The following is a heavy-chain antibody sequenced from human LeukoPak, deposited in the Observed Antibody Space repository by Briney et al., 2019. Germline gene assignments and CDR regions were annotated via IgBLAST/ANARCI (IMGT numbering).Heavy chain of an antibody. Sequence: GGSLRLSCAASGFTFSSYAMSWVRQAPGKGLEWVSAISGSGISTYYADSVKGRFTMSRDNSKNTLYLQMNSLRAEDTAVYYCTTDIGFLEPYFDYWGQGTLVTVSS. CDR2: ISGSGIST. J-gene: IGHJ4*02. CDR1: GFTFSSYA. CDR3: TTDIGFLEPYFDY. D-gene: IGHD3-3*01. V-gene: IGHV3-23*01.